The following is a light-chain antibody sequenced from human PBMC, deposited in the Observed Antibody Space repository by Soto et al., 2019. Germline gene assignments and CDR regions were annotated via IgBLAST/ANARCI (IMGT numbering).Light chain of an antibody. V-gene: IGLV1-44*01. J-gene: IGLJ3*02. CDR3: AVWDDSLDGWV. CDR1: SSNIGSHV. Sequence: QSVLTQPPSASGTPGQRVTISCSGSSSNIGSHVVYWYQQLAGTATKLLMYNNNQRPSGVPDRFSGSKSGTSASLAISGLQSEDEADYYCAVWDDSLDGWVFGGGTQLTVL. CDR2: NNN.